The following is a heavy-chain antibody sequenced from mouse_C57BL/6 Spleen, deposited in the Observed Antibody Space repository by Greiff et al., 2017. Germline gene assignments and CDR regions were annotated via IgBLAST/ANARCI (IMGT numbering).Heavy chain of an antibody. V-gene: IGHV5-9*01. D-gene: IGHD1-1*01. CDR1: GFTFSSYT. J-gene: IGHJ3*01. CDR2: ISGGGGNT. CDR3: AGGSSSWFAY. Sequence: EVQLVESGGGLVKPGGSLKLSCAASGFTFSSYTMSWVRQTPEKRLEWVATISGGGGNTYYPGSVKGRFTISRDNAKNTLYLQMSGLRSEDTALYYCAGGSSSWFAYWGQGTLVTVSA.